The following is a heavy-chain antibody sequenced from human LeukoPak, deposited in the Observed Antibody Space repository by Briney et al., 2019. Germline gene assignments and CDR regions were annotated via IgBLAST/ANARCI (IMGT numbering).Heavy chain of an antibody. CDR3: AKLGWDAPQ. D-gene: IGHD6-19*01. J-gene: IGHJ4*02. V-gene: IGHV3-23*01. Sequence: GGSLRLSCAASGFTFRSYAMNWVRQAPGKGLVWVSDISGDGTNTNYADSVKDRFTISRDNSKNTLYLQMNSLRADDTAVYYCAKLGWDAPQWGQGTLVTVSS. CDR2: ISGDGTNT. CDR1: GFTFRSYA.